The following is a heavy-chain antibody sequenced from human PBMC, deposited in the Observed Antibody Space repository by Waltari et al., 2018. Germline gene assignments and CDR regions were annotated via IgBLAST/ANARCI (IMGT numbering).Heavy chain of an antibody. D-gene: IGHD2-8*01. CDR3: ARRSCNGECYAPYIY. V-gene: IGHV1-2*04. J-gene: IGHJ4*02. CDR1: GYTFPDYH. CDR2: INPKSGAT. Sequence: QVQLVQSGAAVTKPGASVKVSCKPSGYTFPDYHIHWVRQAPGQGLEWMGWINPKSGATYYAQTFQGWVTMTRDTSTSTVFMELSSLKSDDTAVYYCARRSCNGECYAPYIYWGQGTLVTVSS.